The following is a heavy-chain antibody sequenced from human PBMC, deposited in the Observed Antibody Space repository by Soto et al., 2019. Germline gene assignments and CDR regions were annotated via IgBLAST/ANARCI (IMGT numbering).Heavy chain of an antibody. Sequence: GGSLRLSCAACGFTFSSYSMNWVRQAPGKGLEWVSYISSSSSTIYYADSVKGRFTISRDNAKNSLYLQMNSLRAEDTAVYYCARGVSAAGTDFDYWGQGTLVTVSS. CDR1: GFTFSSYS. CDR2: ISSSSSTI. V-gene: IGHV3-48*01. J-gene: IGHJ4*02. CDR3: ARGVSAAGTDFDY. D-gene: IGHD6-13*01.